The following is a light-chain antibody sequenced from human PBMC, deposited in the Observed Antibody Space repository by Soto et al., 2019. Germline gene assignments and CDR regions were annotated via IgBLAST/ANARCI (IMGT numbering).Light chain of an antibody. Sequence: EIVLTQSPGTLSLSPGERATLSCRASQSVSGNYLAWYRQKPGQAPRLLIYDASSRATGIPDRFSGSGSGTDFTLTISSLEPEDFTVYYCQQYCGSPPWTFGQGTKVEIK. V-gene: IGKV3-20*01. CDR1: QSVSGNY. J-gene: IGKJ1*01. CDR3: QQYCGSPPWT. CDR2: DAS.